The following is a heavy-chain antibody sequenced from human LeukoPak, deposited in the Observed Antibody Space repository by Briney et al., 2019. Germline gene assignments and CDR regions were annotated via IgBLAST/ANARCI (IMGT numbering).Heavy chain of an antibody. CDR2: SYTTGRT. CDR3: ARSGGSGFQLDS. D-gene: IGHD1-26*01. CDR1: DGSIGSYY. V-gene: IGHV4-4*07. J-gene: IGHJ4*02. Sequence: PSETLSLTCTVSDGSIGSYYWSWVRQPAGKGLEWIGRSYTTGRTIYNPSLKSRVTMSLDTSKNQLSLNLSSVTAADTAVYYCARSGGSGFQLDSWGQGTLVTVSS.